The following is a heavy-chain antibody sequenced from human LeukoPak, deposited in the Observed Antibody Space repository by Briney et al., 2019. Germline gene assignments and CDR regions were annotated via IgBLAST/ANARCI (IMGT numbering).Heavy chain of an antibody. CDR1: GFTFSSDS. CDR2: ISSSSRTI. D-gene: IGHD3-16*01. J-gene: IGHJ4*02. V-gene: IGHV3-48*02. CDR3: ARDVGF. Sequence: GGSLRLSCAASGFTFSSDSMNWVRQSAGEGREWVSYISSSSRTIYYAASVKGRFTISRDDAKNSLYLQMNSLKDEDTPVYYCARDVGFWGQGTLVTVSS.